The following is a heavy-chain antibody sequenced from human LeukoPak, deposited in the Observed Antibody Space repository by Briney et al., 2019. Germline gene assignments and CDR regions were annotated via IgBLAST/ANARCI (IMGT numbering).Heavy chain of an antibody. CDR2: ISGSGGST. D-gene: IGHD3-3*01. CDR3: ANNYDFWTSYYFDY. V-gene: IGHV3-23*01. Sequence: PGGSLRLSCAASGFTFSSYAMSWVRQAPGKGLEWVSAISGSGGSTYYADSVKGRFTISRDNSKNTLYLQMNSLRAEDTAVYYCANNYDFWTSYYFDYWGQGTLVTVSS. CDR1: GFTFSSYA. J-gene: IGHJ4*02.